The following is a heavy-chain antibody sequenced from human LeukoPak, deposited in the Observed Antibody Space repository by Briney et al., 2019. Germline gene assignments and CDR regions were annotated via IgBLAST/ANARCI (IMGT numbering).Heavy chain of an antibody. J-gene: IGHJ4*02. CDR3: AKESVSYGDSEH. D-gene: IGHD4-17*01. CDR2: ISGSGRDS. Sequence: GGSLRLSCVASEFTSNNYAISWVRQAPGQGLEWVCGISGSGRDSYYADSVKGRFIISRDNPKKTVYMQMNNLGVADTAVYFCAKESVSYGDSEHWGQGPLVAVPS. CDR1: EFTSNNYA. V-gene: IGHV3-23*01.